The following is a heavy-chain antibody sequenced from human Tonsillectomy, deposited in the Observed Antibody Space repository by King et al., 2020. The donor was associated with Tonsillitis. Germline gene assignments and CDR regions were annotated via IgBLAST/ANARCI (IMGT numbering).Heavy chain of an antibody. CDR1: GYTFSNYG. CDR3: ARTGSGSRNDWYFDL. Sequence: QLVQSGAEVKKPGASVKVSCKASGYTFSNYGISWVRQAPGQGLEWMGWTSAYNGNRNYAQKYRGRVTVTTDTSTTTAYMELRSLRSDDTAVYYCARTGSGSRNDWYFDLWGRGTLVTVSS. V-gene: IGHV1-18*01. CDR2: TSAYNGNR. J-gene: IGHJ2*01. D-gene: IGHD1-14*01.